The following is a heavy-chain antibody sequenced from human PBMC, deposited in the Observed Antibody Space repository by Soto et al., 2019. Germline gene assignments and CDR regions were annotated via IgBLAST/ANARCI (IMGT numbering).Heavy chain of an antibody. Sequence: EFLTMCCAAAGLTFNSNWMDWVRQAPGKGLEWVANINQDGSEKNYVDSVKGRFTISRDNAKNSLYLQMSSLTDEDSALYYCSKSLDYWGQGALVTVYS. CDR2: INQDGSEK. CDR1: GLTFNSNW. CDR3: SKSLDY. V-gene: IGHV3-7*01. J-gene: IGHJ4*02.